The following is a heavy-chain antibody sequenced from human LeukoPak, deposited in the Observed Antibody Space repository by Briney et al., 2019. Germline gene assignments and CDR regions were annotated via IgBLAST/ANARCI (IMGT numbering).Heavy chain of an antibody. CDR2: INSDGSST. Sequence: GGSLRLSCAASGFTFSSYWMHWVRQAPGKGLVRVSRINSDGSSTSYADSVKGRFTISRDNAKNTLYLQMNSLRAEDTAVYYCARGSRFDWSGDFDYWGQGTLVTVSS. CDR3: ARGSRFDWSGDFDY. V-gene: IGHV3-74*01. D-gene: IGHD3-9*01. CDR1: GFTFSSYW. J-gene: IGHJ4*02.